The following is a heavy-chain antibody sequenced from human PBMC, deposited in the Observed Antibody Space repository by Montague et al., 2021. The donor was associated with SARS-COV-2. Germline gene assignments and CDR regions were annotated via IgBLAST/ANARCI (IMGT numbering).Heavy chain of an antibody. CDR1: GGSISPYY. J-gene: IGHJ6*02. CDR3: ARWGEYYDAPYYYYAMDV. D-gene: IGHD3-3*01. CDR2: TSYSGST. Sequence: SETLSLTCTVSGGSISPYYWSWIRQSPGKGLEFIGYTSYSGSTVYNPSLNSRVTISIDTSTNQFSLKLSSLTAAATAVYYCARWGEYYDAPYYYYAMDVWGQGTTVTVSS. V-gene: IGHV4-59*12.